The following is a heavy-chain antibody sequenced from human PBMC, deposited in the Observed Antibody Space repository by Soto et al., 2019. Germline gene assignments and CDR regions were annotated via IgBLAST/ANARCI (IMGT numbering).Heavy chain of an antibody. CDR1: GFTFSSYS. J-gene: IGHJ5*02. CDR3: ARGGTYGSGSYWFDP. V-gene: IGHV3-21*01. D-gene: IGHD3-10*01. Sequence: EVQLVESGGGLVKPGGSLRLSCAASGFTFSSYSMNWVRQAPGKGLEWVSSISSSSSYIYYADSVKGRFTISRDNAKNSLYLQMNSLRAEDTAVYYCARGGTYGSGSYWFDPWGQGTLVTVSS. CDR2: ISSSSSYI.